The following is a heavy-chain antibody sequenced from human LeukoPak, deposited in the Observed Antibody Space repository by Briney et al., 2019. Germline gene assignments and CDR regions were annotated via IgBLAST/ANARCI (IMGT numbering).Heavy chain of an antibody. CDR3: ASVAFSGGWCSGY. CDR1: KLTFSHYW. V-gene: IGHV3-7*03. D-gene: IGHD2-15*01. Sequence: PGGSLRLSCAASKLTFSHYWMSWVRQAPGKGLQWVAAINQDGDRKEYVDSVKGRFSISRDSATNSLYLQMNSLRAEDTAVYYCASVAFSGGWCSGYWGQGTLVTVSS. CDR2: INQDGDRK. J-gene: IGHJ4*02.